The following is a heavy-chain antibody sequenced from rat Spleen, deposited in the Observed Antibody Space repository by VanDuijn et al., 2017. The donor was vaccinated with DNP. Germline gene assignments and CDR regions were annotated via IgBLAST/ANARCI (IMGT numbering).Heavy chain of an antibody. CDR2: IYTGSGGT. J-gene: IGHJ3*01. D-gene: IGHD4-3*01. CDR1: GYTFTSYY. CDR3: ARSWVGVRGIWFAF. Sequence: QVQLQQSGAELAKPGSSVKTSCKASGYTFTSYYIGWIKQTTGQGLEYIGYIYTGSGGTNYNEKFRGKATLTVDKSSSTAFMQLSSLTPDDSAVYYCARSWVGVRGIWFAFWGQGTLVTVSS. V-gene: IGHV1-43*01.